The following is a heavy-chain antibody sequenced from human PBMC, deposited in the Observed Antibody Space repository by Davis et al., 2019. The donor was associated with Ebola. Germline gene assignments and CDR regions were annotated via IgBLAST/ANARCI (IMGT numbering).Heavy chain of an antibody. CDR3: AKGELVITRGYFDY. Sequence: GESLKISCAASGFTVSSNYMSWVRQAPGKGLEWVSVIYSGGSTYYADSVKGRFTISRDNSKNTVFLQMSSLRAEDTAIYYCAKGELVITRGYFDYWGQGILVTVSA. CDR1: GFTVSSNY. CDR2: IYSGGST. J-gene: IGHJ4*02. D-gene: IGHD3-22*01. V-gene: IGHV3-53*05.